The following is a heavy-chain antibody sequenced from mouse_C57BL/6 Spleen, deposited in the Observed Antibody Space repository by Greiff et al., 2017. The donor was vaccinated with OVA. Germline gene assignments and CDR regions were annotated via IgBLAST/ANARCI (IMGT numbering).Heavy chain of an antibody. V-gene: IGHV1-15*01. J-gene: IGHJ2*01. CDR1: GYTFTDYE. CDR2: IDPETGGT. Sequence: QVQLQQSGAELVRPGASVTLSCKASGYTFTDYEMHWVKQTPVHGLEWIGAIDPETGGTAYNQKFKGKAILTADKSSSTAYMELRSLTSEDSAVYYCTRSSFHYFAYWGQGTTLTVSS. CDR3: TRSSFHYFAY.